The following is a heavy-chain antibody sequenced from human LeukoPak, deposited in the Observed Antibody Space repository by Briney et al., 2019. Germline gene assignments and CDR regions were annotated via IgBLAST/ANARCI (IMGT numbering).Heavy chain of an antibody. J-gene: IGHJ4*02. CDR3: ARGRGYSYGYGFAY. Sequence: SETLSLTCAVYGGSFSGYYWSWIRQPPGKGLEWLGEINHSGSTNYNPSLRSRVTVSVDTSKNQFSLKLSSVTAADTAVYYCARGRGYSYGYGFAYWGQGTLVTVSS. CDR2: INHSGST. V-gene: IGHV4-34*01. D-gene: IGHD5-18*01. CDR1: GGSFSGYY.